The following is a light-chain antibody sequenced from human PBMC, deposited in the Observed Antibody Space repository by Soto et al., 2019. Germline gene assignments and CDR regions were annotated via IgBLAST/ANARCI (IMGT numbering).Light chain of an antibody. CDR3: QQYFTTPIT. CDR1: KCNFDSSDNKNY. J-gene: IGKJ5*01. CDR2: WAS. V-gene: IGKV4-1*01. Sequence: DIVITQSPNFLTVSLDEGATINCRTSKCNFDSSDNKNYLALYQQKPGQPPKLLIYWASPRESGVPDRFSGSGSGTGFTLTISSLQTEDVAVYYCQQYFTTPITFGQGTRLEIK.